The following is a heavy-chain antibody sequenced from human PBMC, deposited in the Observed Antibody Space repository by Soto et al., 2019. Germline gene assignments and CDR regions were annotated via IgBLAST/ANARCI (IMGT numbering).Heavy chain of an antibody. CDR3: ARDPTGSGWPRAFDY. J-gene: IGHJ4*02. Sequence: QVQLVESGGGVVQPGRSLRLSCAVSGFTFSSYGMHWVRQAPGKGLEWVAVIWYDGSNKYYADSVKGRFTISRDNSKNTLYLQMNSLRAEDTAVYYCARDPTGSGWPRAFDYWGQGTLVTVSS. D-gene: IGHD6-19*01. CDR1: GFTFSSYG. CDR2: IWYDGSNK. V-gene: IGHV3-33*01.